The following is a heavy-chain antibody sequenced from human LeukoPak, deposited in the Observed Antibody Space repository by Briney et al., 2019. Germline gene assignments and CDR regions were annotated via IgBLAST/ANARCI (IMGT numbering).Heavy chain of an antibody. J-gene: IGHJ4*02. V-gene: IGHV4-4*07. CDR3: ARVAYDSSGYFDY. CDR2: IYTSGST. Sequence: SETLSLTCTVSGDSISTFYWSWIRQPAGKGLEWIGRIYTSGSTNYNPSLKSRVTMSVDTSKNQFFLKLSSVTAADTAVYYCARVAYDSSGYFDYWGQGTLVTVSS. D-gene: IGHD3-22*01. CDR1: GDSISTFY.